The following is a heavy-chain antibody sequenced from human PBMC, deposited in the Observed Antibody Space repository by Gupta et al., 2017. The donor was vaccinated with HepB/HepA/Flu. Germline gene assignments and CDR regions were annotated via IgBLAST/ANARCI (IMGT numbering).Heavy chain of an antibody. D-gene: IGHD2-2*01. CDR2: IIPMFGTP. V-gene: IGHV1-69*01. Sequence: QVQLVQSGNEVKKPGSSVKVSCKDSGGTFSSYAISWVRQAPGQGLEWMGGIIPMFGTPNFAQKFQDRVMIPADESTSTAYMELNSLRFEDTAVYFCARHHDIVVVPSSDNWFDPWGQGTLVTGSS. CDR1: GGTFSSYA. CDR3: ARHHDIVVVPSSDNWFDP. J-gene: IGHJ5*02.